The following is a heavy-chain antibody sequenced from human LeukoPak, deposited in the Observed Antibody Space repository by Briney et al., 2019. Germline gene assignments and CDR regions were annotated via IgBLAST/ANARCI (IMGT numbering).Heavy chain of an antibody. Sequence: QPGRSLRLSCAASGFSFSSDWMSWVRQAPGKWLEWVAFIKEDGSEKYYVDSVKGRFTISRDNAKNSLYLQMNNLRAEDTAVYYCARDPYGDNWFYPWGQGTLVTVSS. CDR1: GFSFSSDW. CDR3: ARDPYGDNWFYP. J-gene: IGHJ5*02. D-gene: IGHD4-17*01. CDR2: IKEDGSEK. V-gene: IGHV3-7*01.